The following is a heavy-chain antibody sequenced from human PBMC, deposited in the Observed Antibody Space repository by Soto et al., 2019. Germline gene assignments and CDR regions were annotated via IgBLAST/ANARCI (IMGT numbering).Heavy chain of an antibody. Sequence: PGGSLRLSCAASGFTFSSYWMSWVRQAPGKGLEWVANIKQDGSEKYYVDSVKGRFTISRDNAKNSLYLQMNSLRAEDTAVYYCAGSSLIVVVPAAPDYWGQGTLVTVSS. CDR1: GFTFSSYW. CDR2: IKQDGSEK. J-gene: IGHJ4*02. V-gene: IGHV3-7*05. CDR3: AGSSLIVVVPAAPDY. D-gene: IGHD2-2*01.